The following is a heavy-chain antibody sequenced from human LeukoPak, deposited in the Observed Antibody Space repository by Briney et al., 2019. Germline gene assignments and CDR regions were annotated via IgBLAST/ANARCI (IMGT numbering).Heavy chain of an antibody. V-gene: IGHV3-23*01. Sequence: GGSLRLSCAASGFTFSSYAMSWVRQAPGKGLEWVSAISGSGGSTYYADSVKGWFTISRDNSKNTLYLQMNSLRAEDTAVYYCAMHSSSSHYYYYYMDVWGKGTTVTVSS. J-gene: IGHJ6*03. D-gene: IGHD6-6*01. CDR1: GFTFSSYA. CDR3: AMHSSSSHYYYYYMDV. CDR2: ISGSGGST.